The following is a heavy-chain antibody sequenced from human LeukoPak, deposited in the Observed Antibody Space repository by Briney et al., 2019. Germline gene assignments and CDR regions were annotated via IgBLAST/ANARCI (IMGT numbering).Heavy chain of an antibody. V-gene: IGHV1-69*04. Sequence: SVKVSCTASGGTFSSYAISWVRQAPAPGLEWMGRVILILGIANYAQKFQGRVTITADKSTSTAYMELSSLRSEDRAVYYCARGTQRYYYYGMDVWGQGTTVTVSS. CDR3: ARGTQRYYYYGMDV. CDR1: GGTFSSYA. J-gene: IGHJ6*02. D-gene: IGHD6-25*01. CDR2: VILILGIA.